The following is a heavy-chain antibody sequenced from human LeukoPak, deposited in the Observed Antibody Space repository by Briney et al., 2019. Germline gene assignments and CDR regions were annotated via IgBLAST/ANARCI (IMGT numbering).Heavy chain of an antibody. J-gene: IGHJ4*02. CDR3: AKGRRWQLVRLLYY. V-gene: IGHV3-23*01. D-gene: IGHD6-13*01. Sequence: PGGSLRLSCAASGFTFSSYAMSWVRQAPGKGLEWVSAISGGGGSTYYAASVKARFTISRDNSKNTLYLQMNSLRAEDTAVYYCAKGRRWQLVRLLYYWGQGTLVTVSS. CDR2: ISGGGGST. CDR1: GFTFSSYA.